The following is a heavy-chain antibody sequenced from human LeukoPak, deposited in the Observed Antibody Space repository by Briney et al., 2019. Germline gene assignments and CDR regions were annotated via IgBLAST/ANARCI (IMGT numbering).Heavy chain of an antibody. D-gene: IGHD3-3*01. Sequence: SETLSLTCAVYGGSFSGYYWSWIRQPPGKGLEWIGEINHSGSTNRNPSLKSRVTISVDTSKNQFSLKLSSVTAADTAVYYCARAYRITIFGVVTHTYYFDYWGQGTLVTVSS. CDR3: ARAYRITIFGVVTHTYYFDY. CDR2: INHSGST. V-gene: IGHV4-34*01. CDR1: GGSFSGYY. J-gene: IGHJ4*02.